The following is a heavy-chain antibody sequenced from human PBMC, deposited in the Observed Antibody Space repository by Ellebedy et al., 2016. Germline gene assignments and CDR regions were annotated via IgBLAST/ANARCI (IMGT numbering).Heavy chain of an antibody. J-gene: IGHJ3*02. Sequence: GGSLRLSXVVSGLNFDTFFMSWVRQAPGKGLEWVSTINAHSDDTRLTDSVKGRFTVSRDNAKNSLYLQMNSLRAEDTAVYYCAREVFGVVINAFDIWGQGTMVTVSS. CDR3: AREVFGVVINAFDI. CDR1: GLNFDTFF. V-gene: IGHV3-21*04. CDR2: INAHSDDT. D-gene: IGHD3-3*01.